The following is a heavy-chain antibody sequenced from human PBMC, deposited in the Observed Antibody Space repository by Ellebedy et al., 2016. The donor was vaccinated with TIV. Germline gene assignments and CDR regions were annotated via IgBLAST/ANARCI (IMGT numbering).Heavy chain of an antibody. D-gene: IGHD1-26*01. CDR3: ATDGSTGRIQNFEF. J-gene: IGHJ4*02. V-gene: IGHV3-15*01. CDR2: IKSKTYGGTT. Sequence: GGSLRLSXAASGFIFKNAWMSWVRQAPGKGLEWVGRIKSKTYGGTTDYATPVTGRFTISRADSQNTLYLQMDSLKTEDTAIYYCATDGSTGRIQNFEFWGQGTLVTVSS. CDR1: GFIFKNAW.